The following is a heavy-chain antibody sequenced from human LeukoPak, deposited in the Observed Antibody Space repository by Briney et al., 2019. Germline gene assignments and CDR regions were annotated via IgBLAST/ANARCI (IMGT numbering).Heavy chain of an antibody. J-gene: IGHJ3*02. V-gene: IGHV1-2*02. CDR2: INPNSGGT. Sequence: GASVKVSCKASGYTFTGHYMHWVRQAPGQGLEWMGWINPNSGGTNYAQKFQGRVTMTRDTSISTAYMELSRLRSDDTAVYYCARGGVVQLWLTETLAAFGIWGQGTMVTVSS. CDR1: GYTFTGHY. D-gene: IGHD5-18*01. CDR3: ARGGVVQLWLTETLAAFGI.